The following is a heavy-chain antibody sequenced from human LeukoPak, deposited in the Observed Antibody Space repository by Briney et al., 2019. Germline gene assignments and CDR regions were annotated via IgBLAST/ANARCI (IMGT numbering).Heavy chain of an antibody. D-gene: IGHD5-12*01. V-gene: IGHV1-18*01. J-gene: IGHJ4*02. Sequence: GSSVKVSCKASGGTFSSYAISWVRQAPGQGLEWMGWISAYNSNTHYAQKLQGRVTMTRDTSISTAYMELSRLRSDDTAVYYCARVRVRNIVATIMNYWGQGTLVTVSS. CDR3: ARVRVRNIVATIMNY. CDR2: ISAYNSNT. CDR1: GGTFSSYA.